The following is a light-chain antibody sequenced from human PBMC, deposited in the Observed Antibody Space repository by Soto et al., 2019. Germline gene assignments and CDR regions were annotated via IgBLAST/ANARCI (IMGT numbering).Light chain of an antibody. CDR1: SSDVGSYNL. CDR3: CSYAGGGVV. V-gene: IGLV2-23*01. Sequence: QSVLTQPASVSGSPGQSITISCTGTSSDVGSYNLVSWYQQHPGKAPKLMIYEGSKRPSGVSNRFSGSKSGNTASLTISGLQAEDEADYYCCSYAGGGVVFGGGTQLTVL. CDR2: EGS. J-gene: IGLJ2*01.